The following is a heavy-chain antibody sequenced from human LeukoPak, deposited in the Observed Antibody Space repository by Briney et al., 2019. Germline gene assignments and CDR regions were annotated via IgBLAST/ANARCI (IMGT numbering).Heavy chain of an antibody. Sequence: SETLSLTCTVSGGSISSYYWSWIRLPPGKGLEWLGYIYYTGATYYNPSLKSRVTISLDTSKNQFSLKLSSVTAADAAVYYCARAGYSYGTGYYFDYWGQGALVTVSS. V-gene: IGHV4-59*01. CDR3: ARAGYSYGTGYYFDY. J-gene: IGHJ4*02. D-gene: IGHD5-18*01. CDR2: IYYTGAT. CDR1: GGSISSYY.